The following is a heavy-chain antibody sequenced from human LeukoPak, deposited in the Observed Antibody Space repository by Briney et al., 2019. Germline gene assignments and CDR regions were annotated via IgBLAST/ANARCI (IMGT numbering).Heavy chain of an antibody. CDR3: AKSSGSYIFYFDY. Sequence: GGSLRLSCAASGFTFSSYAMSWVRQAPGQGLEWVSAISGSGGSTYYAHSVKGRFTISRDNSKNTLYLQMNSLRAEDTAVYYCAKSSGSYIFYFDYWGQGTLVTVSS. CDR2: ISGSGGST. CDR1: GFTFSSYA. V-gene: IGHV3-23*01. D-gene: IGHD1-26*01. J-gene: IGHJ4*02.